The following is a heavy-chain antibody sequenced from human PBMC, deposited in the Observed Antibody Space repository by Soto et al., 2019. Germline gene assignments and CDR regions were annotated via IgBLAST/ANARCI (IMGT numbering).Heavy chain of an antibody. J-gene: IGHJ4*02. Sequence: QVQLVQSGAEEKKPGASVKVSCKASGYTFTSYAMHWVRQSPGQRLEWMGWINAGNGNTKYSQKFQGRVTITRDTSASTAYMELSSLRSEDTDVYYCARAVAVAADFDYWGQGTLVTVSS. CDR1: GYTFTSYA. CDR2: INAGNGNT. D-gene: IGHD6-19*01. CDR3: ARAVAVAADFDY. V-gene: IGHV1-3*05.